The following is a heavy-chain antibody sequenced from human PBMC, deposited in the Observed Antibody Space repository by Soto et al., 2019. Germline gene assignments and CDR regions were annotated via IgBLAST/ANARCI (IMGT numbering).Heavy chain of an antibody. CDR1: GFTFSSYG. CDR2: ISYDGSNK. V-gene: IGHV3-30*18. CDR3: AKVWDRYCSSTSCSYFDY. Sequence: QVQLVESGGGVVQPGRSLRLYCAASGFTFSSYGMHWVRQAPGKGLEWVAVISYDGSNKYYADSVKGRFTISRDNSKNTLYLQMNSLRAEDTAVYYCAKVWDRYCSSTSCSYFDYLGQGTLVTVSS. J-gene: IGHJ4*02. D-gene: IGHD2-2*01.